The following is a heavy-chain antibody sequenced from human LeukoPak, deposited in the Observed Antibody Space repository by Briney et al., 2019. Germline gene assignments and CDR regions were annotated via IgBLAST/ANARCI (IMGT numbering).Heavy chain of an antibody. D-gene: IGHD3-3*01. J-gene: IGHJ6*02. CDR2: FDPEDGEA. V-gene: IGHV1-24*01. CDR3: GTDRLLFGYYYNALDV. Sequence: ASVKVSCKVSGDSLSDLSMHWVRQAPGKGLEWMGGFDPEDGEAFYAQKFQGRLTVTADTSTNTAYVELSRLTSDDTAVYYCGTDRLLFGYYYNALDVWGQGTTVTVSS. CDR1: GDSLSDLS.